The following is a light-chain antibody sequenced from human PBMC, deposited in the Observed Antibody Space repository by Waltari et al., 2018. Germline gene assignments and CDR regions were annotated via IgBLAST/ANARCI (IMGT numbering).Light chain of an antibody. CDR1: PSDVGIYAL. J-gene: IGLJ1*01. Sequence: QSALTQPASVSGTPGQSTTIPCRGTPSDVGIYALVSWYHQHPGEAPQLLICEVFKRPPDTSSRFSGAKFGSTASLTISGLQPEDEADYYCCSYAGRGTYVFGSGTKVTVL. V-gene: IGLV2-23*02. CDR3: CSYAGRGTYV. CDR2: EVF.